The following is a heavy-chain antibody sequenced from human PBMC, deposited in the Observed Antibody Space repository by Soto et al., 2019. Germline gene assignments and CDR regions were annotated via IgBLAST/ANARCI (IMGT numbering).Heavy chain of an antibody. D-gene: IGHD2-2*01. J-gene: IGHJ4*02. Sequence: PSETLSLTCTVSDASVWSDSYFWTWIRQPPRKGLEWIAYISHTGETNYNPSLKSRVTISIDTSRNQFSLTVTSVTAADTAVYFCARSVVEVTVDLWGQGSLVTVSS. V-gene: IGHV4-61*01. CDR1: DASVWSDSYF. CDR2: ISHTGET. CDR3: ARSVVEVTVDL.